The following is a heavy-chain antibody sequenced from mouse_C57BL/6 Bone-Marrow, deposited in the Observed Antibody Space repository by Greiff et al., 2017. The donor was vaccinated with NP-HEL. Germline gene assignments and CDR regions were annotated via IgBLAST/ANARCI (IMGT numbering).Heavy chain of an antibody. CDR2: ISGGGGNT. V-gene: IGHV5-9*01. Sequence: EVKVVESGGGLVKPGGSLKLSCAASGFTFSSYTMSWVRQTPEKRLEWVATISGGGGNTYYPDSVKGRFTISRDNAKNTLYLQMGSLRSEDTALYYCARQEGKPFAYWGQGTLVTVSA. CDR1: GFTFSSYT. J-gene: IGHJ3*01. D-gene: IGHD2-1*01. CDR3: ARQEGKPFAY.